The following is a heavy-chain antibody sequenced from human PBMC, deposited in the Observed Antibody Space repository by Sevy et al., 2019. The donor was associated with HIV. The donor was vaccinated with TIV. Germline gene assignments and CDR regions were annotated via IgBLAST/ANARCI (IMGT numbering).Heavy chain of an antibody. CDR1: GGTFSSYA. Sequence: ASVKVSCKASGGTFSSYAISWVRQAPGQGLEWMGGIIPIFGTANYAQKFQGRVTITAEKSTSTAYMELSSLRSEDTAVYYCARDGGWGLRGWYFDYWGQGTLVTVSS. J-gene: IGHJ4*02. CDR3: ARDGGWGLRGWYFDY. D-gene: IGHD1-26*01. V-gene: IGHV1-69*06. CDR2: IIPIFGTA.